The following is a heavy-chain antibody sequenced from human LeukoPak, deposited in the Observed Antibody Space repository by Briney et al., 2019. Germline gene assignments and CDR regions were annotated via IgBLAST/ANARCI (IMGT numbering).Heavy chain of an antibody. V-gene: IGHV1-18*01. J-gene: IGHJ4*02. CDR3: ARDSGYSYGYLEF. D-gene: IGHD5-18*01. CDR1: GYTFTSYG. Sequence: ASVKVSCKASGYTFTSYGISWVRQAPGQGLEWMGWISAYNGNTNYAQKLQGRVTMTTDTSTSTVYMDLSSLRSEDTAVYYCARDSGYSYGYLEFWGQGTLVTVS. CDR2: ISAYNGNT.